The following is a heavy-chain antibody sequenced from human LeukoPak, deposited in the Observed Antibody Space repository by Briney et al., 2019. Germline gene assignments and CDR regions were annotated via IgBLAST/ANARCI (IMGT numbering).Heavy chain of an antibody. CDR1: GFTFTNFG. Sequence: GRYLRLSCAASGFTFTNFGLQCVRQAPGKGLEWVAVIWYDGSKKYYADSVKGRFTISRDNSKNTLYLQMNSLRADDTSVYYCARDYYDRSGYFYFDSWGQGTLVTVSS. V-gene: IGHV3-33*01. D-gene: IGHD3-22*01. J-gene: IGHJ4*02. CDR2: IWYDGSKK. CDR3: ARDYYDRSGYFYFDS.